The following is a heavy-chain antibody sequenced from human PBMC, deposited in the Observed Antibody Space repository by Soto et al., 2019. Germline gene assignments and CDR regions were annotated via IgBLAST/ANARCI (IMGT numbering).Heavy chain of an antibody. J-gene: IGHJ5*02. Sequence: SQTLSLTCAISGDSVSSNSAAWNWIRQSPSRGLEWLGRTYYKSKWYNDYAVPVKGRITINPDTSKNQFSLQLNSVTPEDTAVYYCARGLRIDRGGFWFDPWGQGTLVTVSS. CDR1: GDSVSSNSAA. V-gene: IGHV6-1*01. CDR3: ARGLRIDRGGFWFDP. D-gene: IGHD3-16*01. CDR2: TYYKSKWYN.